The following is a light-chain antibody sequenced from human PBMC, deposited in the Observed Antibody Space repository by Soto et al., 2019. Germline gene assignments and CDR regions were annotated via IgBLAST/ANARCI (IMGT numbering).Light chain of an antibody. Sequence: QSALTQPASVSGSPGQSITISCTGSTSDVGAYNYVSWYKHHPGQAPQLMIYEVSNRPSGVSNRFSGSKSGNTASLTISGLQADDEGDDYCSSKTSSSSPFVFGTGTKVTVL. J-gene: IGLJ1*01. CDR2: EVS. CDR3: SSKTSSSSPFV. V-gene: IGLV2-14*01. CDR1: TSDVGAYNY.